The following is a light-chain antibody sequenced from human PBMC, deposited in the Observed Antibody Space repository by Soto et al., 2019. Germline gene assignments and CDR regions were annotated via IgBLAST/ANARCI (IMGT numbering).Light chain of an antibody. CDR2: GAS. CDR1: QSVTSNY. J-gene: IGKJ1*01. V-gene: IGKV3-20*01. Sequence: EIVLTQSPGTLSLSPGERATLSCRASQSVTSNYLAWYQQKPGQAPRLLIFGASSRATGIPDRFSGSGSGTDFTITINRLEPDDFAVYYCQQYGSSSTFGQGTKVEIK. CDR3: QQYGSSST.